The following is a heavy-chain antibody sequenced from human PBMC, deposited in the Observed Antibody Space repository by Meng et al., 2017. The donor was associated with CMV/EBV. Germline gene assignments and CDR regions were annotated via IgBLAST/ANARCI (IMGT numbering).Heavy chain of an antibody. D-gene: IGHD3-3*01. J-gene: IGHJ4*02. CDR3: ARGRTGEHDFWSGYWTDY. CDR2: INHSGST. CDR1: GGSFSGYY. V-gene: IGHV4-34*01. Sequence: QVQLPQWGAGLLKASGHFALPCAVYGGSFSGYYWSWIRQPPGKGLEGIGEINHSGSTNYNPSLKSRVTISVDTSKNQFSLKLSSVTAADTAVYYCARGRTGEHDFWSGYWTDYWGQGTLVTVSS.